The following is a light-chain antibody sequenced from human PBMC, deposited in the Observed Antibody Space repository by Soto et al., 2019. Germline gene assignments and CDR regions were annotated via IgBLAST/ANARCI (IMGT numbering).Light chain of an antibody. CDR1: QSISSY. CDR3: QQYGSSSRT. Sequence: DIQMTQSPSSLSASVGDSVTITCRASQSISSYLNWYQQKPGKAPKLLIYAASSLQSGVPSRFSGSGSGTDFTLTISRLEPEDFAVYYCQQYGSSSRTFGQGTKVDIK. J-gene: IGKJ1*01. V-gene: IGKV1-39*01. CDR2: AAS.